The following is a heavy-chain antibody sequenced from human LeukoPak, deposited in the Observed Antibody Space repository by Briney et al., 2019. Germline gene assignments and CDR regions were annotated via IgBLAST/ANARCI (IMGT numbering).Heavy chain of an antibody. CDR3: ASSGYGSGWADY. CDR1: GFTFSNYW. Sequence: GGSLRLSCAASGFTFSNYWMHWVRQAPGKGLVWVSRINSDGSSTNYADSVKGRFTISRDNANNTLYLQMSSLRAEDTAVYYCASSGYGSGWADYWGQGTLVTVSS. CDR2: INSDGSST. J-gene: IGHJ4*02. D-gene: IGHD2-15*01. V-gene: IGHV3-74*01.